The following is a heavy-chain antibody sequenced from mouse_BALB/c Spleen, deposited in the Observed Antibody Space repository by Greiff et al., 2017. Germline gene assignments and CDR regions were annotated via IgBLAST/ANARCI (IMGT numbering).Heavy chain of an antibody. V-gene: IGHV5-6-4*01. CDR2: ISSGGSYT. CDR3: TRGYGNSSYFDV. D-gene: IGHD2-10*02. Sequence: EVQLVESGGGLVKPGGSLKLSCAASGFTFSSYTMSWVRQTPEKRLEWVATISSGGSYTYYPDSVKGRFTISRDNAKNTLYLQMSSLKSEDTAMYYCTRGYGNSSYFDVWGAGTTVTVSS. J-gene: IGHJ1*01. CDR1: GFTFSSYT.